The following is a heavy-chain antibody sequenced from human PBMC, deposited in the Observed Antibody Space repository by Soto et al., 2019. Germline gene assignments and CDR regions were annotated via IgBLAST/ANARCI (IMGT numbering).Heavy chain of an antibody. V-gene: IGHV4-59*01. Sequence: PSETLSLTCTVSGGSISSYYWSWIRQPPGKGLEWIGYIYYSGSTNYNPSLKSRVTISVDTSKNQFSLKLSSVTAADTAVYYCAREDGYNGFIDYWGQGTLVTVSS. CDR3: AREDGYNGFIDY. CDR1: GGSISSYY. J-gene: IGHJ4*02. D-gene: IGHD5-12*01. CDR2: IYYSGST.